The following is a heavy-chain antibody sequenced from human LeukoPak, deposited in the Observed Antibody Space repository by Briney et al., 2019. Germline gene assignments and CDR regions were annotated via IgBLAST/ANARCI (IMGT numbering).Heavy chain of an antibody. Sequence: ASVKVSCKASGYPFENYYLHWVPPAPGQGLEWMGWINPKSGVTNYAQKSQGRVTMTTDTASTTAYMELSRLRSDDTAIYYCARLLSARGYTYGYTVYWGQGTLVTVSS. J-gene: IGHJ4*02. V-gene: IGHV1-2*02. CDR3: ARLLSARGYTYGYTVY. D-gene: IGHD5-18*01. CDR2: INPKSGVT. CDR1: GYPFENYY.